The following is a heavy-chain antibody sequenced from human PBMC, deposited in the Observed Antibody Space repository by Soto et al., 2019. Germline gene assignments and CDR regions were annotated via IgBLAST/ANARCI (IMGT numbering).Heavy chain of an antibody. J-gene: IGHJ4*02. V-gene: IGHV4-30-4*01. Sequence: SETLSLTCTVSGGSISSGDYYWSWIRQPPGKGLEWIGYIYYSGSTYYNPSLKSRVTISVDTSKNQFSLKLSSVTAADTAVYYCARGVGYSYGAGFDYWRQGTLATVSS. CDR2: IYYSGST. CDR1: GGSISSGDYY. D-gene: IGHD5-18*01. CDR3: ARGVGYSYGAGFDY.